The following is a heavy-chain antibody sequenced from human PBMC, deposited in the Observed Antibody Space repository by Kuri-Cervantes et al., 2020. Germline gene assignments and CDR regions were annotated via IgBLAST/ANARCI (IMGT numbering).Heavy chain of an antibody. CDR3: ARDGSPGAFDI. D-gene: IGHD1-26*01. Sequence: GESLKISCAASGFIFSDYYMNWVRQAPGKGLEWVSSISSSSTYIYYADSVKGRFTISGDNAKNSLYLQMNSLRAEDTAVYYCARDGSPGAFDIWGQGTMVTVSS. CDR2: ISSSSTYI. J-gene: IGHJ3*02. CDR1: GFIFSDYY. V-gene: IGHV3-21*01.